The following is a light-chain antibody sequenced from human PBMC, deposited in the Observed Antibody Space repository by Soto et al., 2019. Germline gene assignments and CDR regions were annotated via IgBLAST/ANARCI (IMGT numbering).Light chain of an antibody. CDR2: EVS. V-gene: IGLV2-14*01. J-gene: IGLJ3*02. CDR1: SSDVGAYNS. CDR3: SSFTRSNTWV. Sequence: QSALTQPASVSGSPGQSIIISCTGTSSDVGAYNSVCWHQQHPGKAPKLMIYEVSNRPSGVSDRFSASKSGNTASLTISGLQADDEGAYYCSSFTRSNTWVFGGGTKLTVL.